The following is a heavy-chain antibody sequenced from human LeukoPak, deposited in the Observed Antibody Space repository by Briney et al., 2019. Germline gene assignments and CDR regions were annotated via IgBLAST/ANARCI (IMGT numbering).Heavy chain of an antibody. CDR3: ARSPVRGYSYGTYYYYYYMDV. CDR2: ISSSSSTI. V-gene: IGHV3-48*01. D-gene: IGHD5-18*01. J-gene: IGHJ6*03. Sequence: GGSLRLSCAASGFTFSSYSMNWVRQAPGKGLERVSYISSSSSTIYYADSVKGRFTISRDNAKNSLYLQMNSLRAEDTAVYYCARSPVRGYSYGTYYYYYYMDVWGKGTTVSVSS. CDR1: GFTFSSYS.